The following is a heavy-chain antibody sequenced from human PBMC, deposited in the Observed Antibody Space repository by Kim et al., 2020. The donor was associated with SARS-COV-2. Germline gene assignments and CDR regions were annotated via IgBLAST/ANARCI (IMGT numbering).Heavy chain of an antibody. J-gene: IGHJ3*02. D-gene: IGHD2-15*01. CDR3: ARDLMVAGTYAFDI. Sequence: NPTLQGRVTISVDTSKHQFSLKLSSVTAADTAVYYCARDLMVAGTYAFDIWGQGTMVTVSS. V-gene: IGHV4-59*01.